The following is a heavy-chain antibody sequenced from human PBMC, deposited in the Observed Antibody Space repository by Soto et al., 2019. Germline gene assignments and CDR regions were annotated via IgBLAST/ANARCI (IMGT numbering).Heavy chain of an antibody. Sequence: GGSLRLSCAASGFTFSSYWMSWVRQAPGKGLEWVANIKQDGSEKYYVDSVKGRFTISRDNAKNSLYLQMNSLRAEDTAVYYCARGVRKVAMIGWGTGDYYYYMDVWGKGTTVTVSS. CDR1: GFTFSSYW. V-gene: IGHV3-7*04. J-gene: IGHJ6*03. CDR2: IKQDGSEK. D-gene: IGHD3-10*02. CDR3: ARGVRKVAMIGWGTGDYYYYMDV.